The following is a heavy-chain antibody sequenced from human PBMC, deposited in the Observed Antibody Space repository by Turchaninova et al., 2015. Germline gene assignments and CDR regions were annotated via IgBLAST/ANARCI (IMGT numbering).Heavy chain of an antibody. CDR3: AREAVYCSGVSCYSGWFDP. D-gene: IGHD2-15*01. CDR1: AHSLSRCDYY. Sequence: QVQLQESGPGLVTPSQTLSLTCPVSAHSLSRCDYYWSWIRQPPGNGREWIGYIYYSGTTYYNPSLKSRVTISLDTSKNHFSLRLSSVTAADTAVYYCAREAVYCSGVSCYSGWFDPWGQGTLVTVSS. V-gene: IGHV4-30-4*08. J-gene: IGHJ5*02. CDR2: IYYSGTT.